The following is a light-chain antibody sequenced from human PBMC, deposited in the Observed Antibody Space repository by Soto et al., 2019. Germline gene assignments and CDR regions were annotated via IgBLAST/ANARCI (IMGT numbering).Light chain of an antibody. Sequence: QSVLTQPASVSGSPGQSITISCTGTSSDVGAYNSVSWYQQHPGKAPKLMIYDVTNRPSGVSDRFSGSQSGNTASLTISGLQAEEEADYYCSSYEGSNTYVFGSGTKVTV. V-gene: IGLV2-14*01. CDR1: SSDVGAYNS. CDR3: SSYEGSNTYV. CDR2: DVT. J-gene: IGLJ1*01.